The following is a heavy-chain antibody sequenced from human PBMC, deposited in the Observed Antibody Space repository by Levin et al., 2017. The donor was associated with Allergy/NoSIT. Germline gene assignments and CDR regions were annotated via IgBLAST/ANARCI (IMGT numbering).Heavy chain of an antibody. V-gene: IGHV1-2*02. Sequence: ASVKVSCKASGYTFTGYYMHWVRQAPGQGLEWMGWINPNSGGTNYAQKFQGRVTMTRDTSISTAYMELSRLRSDDTAVYYCAKGIAVAGTAGWWFDPWGQGTLVTVSS. CDR2: INPNSGGT. J-gene: IGHJ5*02. CDR1: GYTFTGYY. D-gene: IGHD6-19*01. CDR3: AKGIAVAGTAGWWFDP.